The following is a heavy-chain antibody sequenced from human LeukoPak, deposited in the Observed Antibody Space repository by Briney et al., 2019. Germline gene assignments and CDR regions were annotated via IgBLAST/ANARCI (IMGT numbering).Heavy chain of an antibody. D-gene: IGHD3-10*01. Sequence: GGSLRLSYAASGFTFSTYWMIWVRQAPGKGLEWVANIKKDGSEKYYVDSVKGRFTISRDNAKNSLYLQVNSLRAEDTAVYYCEREGYGSGSRGYYYYMDVWGKGTTVTVSS. CDR2: IKKDGSEK. J-gene: IGHJ6*03. CDR1: GFTFSTYW. V-gene: IGHV3-7*01. CDR3: EREGYGSGSRGYYYYMDV.